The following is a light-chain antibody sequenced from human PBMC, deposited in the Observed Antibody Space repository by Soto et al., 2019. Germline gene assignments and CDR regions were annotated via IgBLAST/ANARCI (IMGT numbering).Light chain of an antibody. V-gene: IGKV1-27*01. CDR3: QNYNGAPWT. CDR1: QGISTY. CDR2: AAS. J-gene: IGKJ1*01. Sequence: DIQMTQSPSSLSASVGDRVTITCRASQGISTYLVWYQQKPGTVPKLLIFAASTLQSGVPSRFSGSGSGKDFTLPISSLQPEDVATYYCQNYNGAPWTFGQGTKVEIK.